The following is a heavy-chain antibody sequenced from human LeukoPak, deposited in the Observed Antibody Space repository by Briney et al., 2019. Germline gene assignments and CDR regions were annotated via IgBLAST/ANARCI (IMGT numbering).Heavy chain of an antibody. CDR3: ARSFLIRQLGEDWFDP. D-gene: IGHD6-6*01. V-gene: IGHV4-59*01. CDR1: GGSFSGYY. Sequence: PSETLSLTCAVYGGSFSGYYWSWIRQPPGKGLEWIGYIYYSGSTNYNPSLKSRVTISVDTSKNQFSLKLSSVTAADTAVYYCARSFLIRQLGEDWFDPWGQGTLVTVSS. CDR2: IYYSGST. J-gene: IGHJ5*02.